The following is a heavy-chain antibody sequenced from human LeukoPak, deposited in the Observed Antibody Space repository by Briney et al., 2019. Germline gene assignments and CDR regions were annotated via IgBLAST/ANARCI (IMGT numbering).Heavy chain of an antibody. V-gene: IGHV1-2*02. CDR1: GYTFTGYY. CDR3: ATLGYCSSTSCYRDIDY. Sequence: ASVKVSCKASGYTFTGYYIHWVRQAPGQGLEWMGWINPNSGDTNYAQRFQGRVTMTRDTSISTAYMQLSRLRSDDTAVYYCATLGYCSSTSCYRDIDYGGQGTLVTVSS. J-gene: IGHJ4*02. D-gene: IGHD2-2*01. CDR2: INPNSGDT.